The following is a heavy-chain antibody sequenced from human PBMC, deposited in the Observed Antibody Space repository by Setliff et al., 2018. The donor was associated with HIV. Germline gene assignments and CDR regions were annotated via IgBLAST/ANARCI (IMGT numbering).Heavy chain of an antibody. D-gene: IGHD3-16*01. CDR2: ISTYNGNT. V-gene: IGHV1-18*01. CDR1: GGTLNNYV. J-gene: IGHJ4*02. Sequence: ASVKVSCKASGGTLNNYVIAWVRQAPGQGLEWMGWISTYNGNTNFAQKLQGRVTMTTDTSTSTAYMELRSLKSDDTAVYYCARGGGDPGYWGQGTLVTV. CDR3: ARGGGDPGY.